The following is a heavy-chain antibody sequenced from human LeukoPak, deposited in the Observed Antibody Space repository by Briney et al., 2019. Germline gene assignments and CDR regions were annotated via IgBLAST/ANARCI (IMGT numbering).Heavy chain of an antibody. Sequence: SVKVSCKASGGTFSSYAISWVRQAPGQGLEWMGRIIPILGIANYAQKFQGRVTITADKSTSTAYMELSSLRSEDTAVYYCARGRPLAAAGLTPDYYYGMDVWGQGTTVTVSS. J-gene: IGHJ6*02. CDR2: IIPILGIA. CDR1: GGTFSSYA. D-gene: IGHD6-13*01. V-gene: IGHV1-69*04. CDR3: ARGRPLAAAGLTPDYYYGMDV.